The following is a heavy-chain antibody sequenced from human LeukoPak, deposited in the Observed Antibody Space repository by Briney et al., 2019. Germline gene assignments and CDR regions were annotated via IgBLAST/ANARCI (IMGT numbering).Heavy chain of an antibody. Sequence: ASVKVSCKASGYTFTSYYMHWVRQAPGQGLEWMGWISGYDGHPNYAENVQGRVTMTIDRSTSTAYLELRSLRSDDTAVYYCARDQMYFYDSSGFDYWGQGTLVTVSS. J-gene: IGHJ4*02. CDR1: GYTFTSYY. CDR2: ISGYDGHP. CDR3: ARDQMYFYDSSGFDY. D-gene: IGHD3-22*01. V-gene: IGHV1-18*04.